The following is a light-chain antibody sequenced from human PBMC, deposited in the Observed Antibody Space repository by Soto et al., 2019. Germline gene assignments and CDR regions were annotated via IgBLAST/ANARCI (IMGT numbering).Light chain of an antibody. CDR2: AAS. V-gene: IGKV1-9*01. CDR3: LQLNSYPPT. CDR1: QGISSY. J-gene: IGKJ4*01. Sequence: IQLTQSPSSLSASVGDRVTITCRASQGISSYLAWYQQKPEKAPNLLIYAASTLQRGVPSRFSGSGSGTDFTLTISSLQPEDFATYYCLQLNSYPPTFGGGTKVEIK.